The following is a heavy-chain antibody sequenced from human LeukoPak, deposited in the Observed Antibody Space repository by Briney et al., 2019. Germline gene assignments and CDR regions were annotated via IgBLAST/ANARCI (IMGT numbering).Heavy chain of an antibody. CDR2: MNPNSGNT. D-gene: IGHD6-13*01. CDR1: GYTFTSYD. CDR3: ATWEYSSSPKLRLFDP. Sequence: ASVKVSCKASGYTFTSYDINWVRQATGQGLEWMGWMNPNSGNTGYAQKFQGRVTMTRNTSISTAYKELSSLRSEDTAVYYCATWEYSSSPKLRLFDPWGQGTLVTVSS. V-gene: IGHV1-8*01. J-gene: IGHJ5*02.